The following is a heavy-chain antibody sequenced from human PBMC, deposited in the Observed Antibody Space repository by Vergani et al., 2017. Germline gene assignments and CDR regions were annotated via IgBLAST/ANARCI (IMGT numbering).Heavy chain of an antibody. D-gene: IGHD3-10*01. CDR3: ARHQGFGYKTSYGMNV. CDR2: IYYSGNT. J-gene: IGHJ6*02. V-gene: IGHV4-39*01. Sequence: QLQLQQSGPGLVKPSETLFLTCTVSGGTISSSSYLWGWIRQPPGKGLEWIGNIYYSGNTFYNPSLKSQVTISLDKSKNQFSLKLSSVTAADTAVYYCARHQGFGYKTSYGMNVWGQGTTVTVSS. CDR1: GGTISSSSYL.